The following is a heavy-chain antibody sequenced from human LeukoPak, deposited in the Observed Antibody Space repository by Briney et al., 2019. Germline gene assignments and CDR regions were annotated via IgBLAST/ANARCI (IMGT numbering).Heavy chain of an antibody. V-gene: IGHV3-7*05. Sequence: PGGSLRLSCAASGFTFSTCWMNWLRHVPGRGLEWVANIKQDGSEKYYVDSVKGRFTISRDNAKNSLYLQMNSLRAEDTAVYYCARDYSSRTADYWGQGTPVSVSS. J-gene: IGHJ4*02. CDR2: IKQDGSEK. CDR1: GFTFSTCW. D-gene: IGHD6-19*01. CDR3: ARDYSSRTADY.